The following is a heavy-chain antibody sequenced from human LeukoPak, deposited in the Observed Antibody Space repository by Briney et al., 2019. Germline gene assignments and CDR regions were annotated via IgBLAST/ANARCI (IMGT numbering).Heavy chain of an antibody. CDR1: GYTFTGYY. D-gene: IGHD1-26*01. J-gene: IGHJ4*02. CDR2: INPNSGGT. V-gene: IGHV1-2*02. CDR3: ARTSGSYYRTPLDY. Sequence: ASVKVSCKASGYTFTGYYMHWVRQAPGQGLEWMGWINPNSGGTNYAQKFQGRVTMTRDTSISTAYMELSRLRSDDTAVYYCARTSGSYYRTPLDYWGQGTLVTVSS.